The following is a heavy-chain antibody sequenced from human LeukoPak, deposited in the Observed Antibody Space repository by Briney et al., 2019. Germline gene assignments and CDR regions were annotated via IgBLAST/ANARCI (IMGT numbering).Heavy chain of an antibody. CDR2: IYYRGST. CDR1: GGSISSYY. Sequence: PSEALSLTCTVSGGSISSYYWSWIRQPPGKGLEWIGYIYYRGSTNYNPSLKSRVTISVDTSKNQVSLKLSSVTAADTAVYYCATRPNGSDRFLPYFDYWGQGTLVIVSS. D-gene: IGHD1-1*01. CDR3: ATRPNGSDRFLPYFDY. V-gene: IGHV4-59*01. J-gene: IGHJ4*02.